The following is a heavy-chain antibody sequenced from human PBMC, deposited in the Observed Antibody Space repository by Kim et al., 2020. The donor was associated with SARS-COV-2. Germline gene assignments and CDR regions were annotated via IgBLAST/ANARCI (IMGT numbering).Heavy chain of an antibody. D-gene: IGHD3-3*01. CDR3: ARDYTPDVLRFLEWFSYYYYGMDV. J-gene: IGHJ6*02. CDR2: INPSGGST. V-gene: IGHV1-46*01. Sequence: ASVKVSCKASGYTFTSYYMHWVRQAPGQGLEWMGIINPSGGSTSYAQKFQGRVTMTRDTSTSTVYMELSSLRSEDTAVYYCARDYTPDVLRFLEWFSYYYYGMDVWGQGTTVTVSS. CDR1: GYTFTSYY.